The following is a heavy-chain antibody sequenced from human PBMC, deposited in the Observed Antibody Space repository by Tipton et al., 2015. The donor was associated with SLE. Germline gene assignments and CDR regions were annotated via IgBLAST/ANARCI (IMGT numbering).Heavy chain of an antibody. CDR1: DGSISSADYY. Sequence: TVSDGSISSADYYWTWIRQYPGKGLEWIGYIYYSGSTYYNPSLKSRVTISLDTSNNQFSLRLRSVTAADTAIYSCARDRELPGAFDIWGQGTMVTVSS. CDR2: IYYSGST. V-gene: IGHV4-31*03. CDR3: ARDRELPGAFDI. J-gene: IGHJ3*02. D-gene: IGHD1-7*01.